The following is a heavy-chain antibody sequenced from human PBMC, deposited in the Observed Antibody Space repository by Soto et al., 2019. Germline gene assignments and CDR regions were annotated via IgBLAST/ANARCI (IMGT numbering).Heavy chain of an antibody. CDR3: VRGASSGWGGWFDP. J-gene: IGHJ5*02. CDR2: IYYSGST. D-gene: IGHD6-19*01. Sequence: QVQLQESGPGLVKPSETLSLTCTVSGGSVSSGSYYWSWIRQPPGKGLEWIGYIYYSGSTNYNPSLKRRVTISVDTSKNQFSLKLSSVTAADTAVYYWVRGASSGWGGWFDPWGQGTLVTVSS. V-gene: IGHV4-61*01. CDR1: GGSVSSGSYY.